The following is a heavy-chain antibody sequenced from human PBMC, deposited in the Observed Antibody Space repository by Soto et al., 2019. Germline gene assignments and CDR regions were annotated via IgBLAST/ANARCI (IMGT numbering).Heavy chain of an antibody. Sequence: QITLKESGLTLVKPTQTLTLTCTVSGFSLCTTGMSVGWIRQPPGKALEWLALIFWDDGRHYSPSLKSRLTITKDTSKNQVVLTMTNMDPMDTATYYCAHSRTWRFGYWGQGTLVTVSS. D-gene: IGHD3-16*01. J-gene: IGHJ4*02. V-gene: IGHV2-5*02. CDR1: GFSLCTTGMS. CDR2: IFWDDGR. CDR3: AHSRTWRFGY.